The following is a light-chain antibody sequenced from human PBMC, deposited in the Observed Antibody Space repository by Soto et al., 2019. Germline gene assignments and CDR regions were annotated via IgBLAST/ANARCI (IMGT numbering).Light chain of an antibody. Sequence: DIQMTQSPSSLSASVGDRVTITCRASQSISSYLNWYQQKPGKAPKLLIYAASSLKSAFPSRFIRSGSGTDFTLTISSLQPEDFATYYCQQSYSTPWTFGQGTKVEIK. CDR2: AAS. V-gene: IGKV1-39*01. J-gene: IGKJ1*01. CDR1: QSISSY. CDR3: QQSYSTPWT.